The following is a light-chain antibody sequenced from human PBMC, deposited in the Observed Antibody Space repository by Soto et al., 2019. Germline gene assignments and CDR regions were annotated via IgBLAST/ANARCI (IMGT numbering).Light chain of an antibody. CDR3: QQYYNVPIT. V-gene: IGKV1-33*01. CDR2: DAS. Sequence: DIQMTQSPSSLSASVGDRVTITCQASQDIGNYLNWYQQRPGKAPKLLTLDASSLDTGVPSRFSGSGSGTDFTFTISSLQSEDIATYYCQQYYNVPITFGQGTRLEIK. J-gene: IGKJ5*01. CDR1: QDIGNY.